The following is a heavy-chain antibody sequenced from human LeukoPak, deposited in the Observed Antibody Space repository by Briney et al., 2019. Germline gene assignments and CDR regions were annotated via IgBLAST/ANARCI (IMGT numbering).Heavy chain of an antibody. D-gene: IGHD6-6*01. J-gene: IGHJ6*03. CDR2: INAYNGNT. CDR1: GYTFTSYG. CDR3: ARDIGSSSFQAGYHYCYMAV. V-gene: IGHV1-18*01. Sequence: ASVKVSCKASGYTFTSYGFSWVRQAPGQGLQWMGWINAYNGNTHYAQNLQGRVSMTTDTSTSTVYMHLRSLRSDDTAVYYCARDIGSSSFQAGYHYCYMAVRGEGTTVTVSS.